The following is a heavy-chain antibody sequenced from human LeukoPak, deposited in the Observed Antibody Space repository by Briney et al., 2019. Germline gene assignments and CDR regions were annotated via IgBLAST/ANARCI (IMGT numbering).Heavy chain of an antibody. J-gene: IGHJ4*02. CDR3: ARCIAVAGTGFDY. D-gene: IGHD6-19*01. V-gene: IGHV4-39*01. CDR2: IYYSGST. CDR1: GGSISSSSYH. Sequence: SDPVSLTCTVSGGSISSSSYHWRWIRQPPGKGLEWIGSIYYSGSTYYNPSPKSRVTISVDTSKNQFSLKLSSVTAADTAVYYCARCIAVAGTGFDYWGQGNLVTVSS.